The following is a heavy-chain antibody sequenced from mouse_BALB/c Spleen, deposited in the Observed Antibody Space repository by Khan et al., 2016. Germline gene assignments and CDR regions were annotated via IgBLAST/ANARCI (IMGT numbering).Heavy chain of an antibody. CDR2: INTTTGEP. CDR1: GYTFTNYG. V-gene: IGHV9-3*02. J-gene: IGHJ3*01. Sequence: QIQLVQSGPELKKPGETVKISCKASGYTFTNYGMNWVKQAPGQGLKWMGWINTTTGEPTYAEEFKGRFALSLDTSASTAYLQINNLKNEDTATYFCAEDYYGSNWFAYWGQGTLVTVSA. CDR3: AEDYYGSNWFAY. D-gene: IGHD1-1*01.